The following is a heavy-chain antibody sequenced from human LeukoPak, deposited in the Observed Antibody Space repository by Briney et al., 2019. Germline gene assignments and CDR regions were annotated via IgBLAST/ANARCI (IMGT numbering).Heavy chain of an antibody. Sequence: GESLKISCRGSGYSFTNYWIGWVRQMPGKGLEWMGIVYPGDSDTRYGPSFQGQVTISADKSISTAYLQMNSLRAEDTAVYYCAKTMVRGVIRKPGPLDYWGQGTLVTVSS. D-gene: IGHD3-10*01. V-gene: IGHV5-51*01. CDR1: GYSFTNYW. CDR2: VYPGDSDT. J-gene: IGHJ4*02. CDR3: AKTMVRGVIRKPGPLDY.